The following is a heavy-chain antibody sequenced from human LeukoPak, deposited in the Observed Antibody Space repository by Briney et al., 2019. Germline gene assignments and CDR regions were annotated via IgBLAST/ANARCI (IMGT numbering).Heavy chain of an antibody. CDR3: ARARGYSGYEADHYGMDV. Sequence: SETLSLTCTVSGGSISSYYWSWIRQPAGKGLEWIGRIYTSGSTNYNPSLKSRVTMSVDTSKNQFSLKLSSVTAADTAVYYCARARGYSGYEADHYGMDVWGQGTTVTVSS. J-gene: IGHJ6*02. CDR1: GGSISSYY. D-gene: IGHD5-12*01. CDR2: IYTSGST. V-gene: IGHV4-4*07.